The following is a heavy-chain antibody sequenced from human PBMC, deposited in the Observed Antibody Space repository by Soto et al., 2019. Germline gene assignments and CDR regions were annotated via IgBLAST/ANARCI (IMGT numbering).Heavy chain of an antibody. Sequence: PSETLSLTCTVSGGSISSGDYYWSWIRQPPGKGLEWIGYIYYSGSTYYKPSLKSRVTISVDTSKNQFSLKLSFVTAADTAVYYCASTYSSSAPGAPQFDYWGQGTLVTVSS. J-gene: IGHJ4*02. D-gene: IGHD6-6*01. V-gene: IGHV4-30-4*01. CDR2: IYYSGST. CDR1: GGSISSGDYY. CDR3: ASTYSSSAPGAPQFDY.